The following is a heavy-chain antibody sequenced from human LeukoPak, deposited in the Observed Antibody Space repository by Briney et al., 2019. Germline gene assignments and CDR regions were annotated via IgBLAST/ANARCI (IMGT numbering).Heavy chain of an antibody. V-gene: IGHV4-39*01. D-gene: IGHD3-10*01. CDR2: IYCSGST. CDR3: ARHIPNYYGSGSRPTASQDV. J-gene: IGHJ6*02. Sequence: SETLSLTCTVSGGSISGSSHYWGWLRQPQGKGLEWIGSIYCSGSTYYNPSLKSRVTISVDTSKNQFSLKLSSVTAADTAVYYCARHIPNYYGSGSRPTASQDVWGQGTTVTVSS. CDR1: GGSISGSSHY.